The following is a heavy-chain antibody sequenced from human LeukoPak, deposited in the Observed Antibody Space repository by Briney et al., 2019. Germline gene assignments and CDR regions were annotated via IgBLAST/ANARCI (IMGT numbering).Heavy chain of an antibody. V-gene: IGHV3-48*03. Sequence: GGSLRLSCTTSEFMVNNYELNWVRQAPGKGLEWISFISTSGTTKYYADSVRGRFTISRDNANGPVYLQMNSLRVEDTAVYYCAGGSRGWFDPWGQGTLVTVSS. CDR2: ISTSGTTK. J-gene: IGHJ5*02. D-gene: IGHD5-12*01. CDR3: AGGSRGWFDP. CDR1: EFMVNNYE.